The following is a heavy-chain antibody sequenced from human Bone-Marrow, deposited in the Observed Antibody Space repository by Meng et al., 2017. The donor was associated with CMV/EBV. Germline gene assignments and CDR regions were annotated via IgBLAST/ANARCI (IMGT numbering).Heavy chain of an antibody. CDR2: IIPIFGTA. CDR1: GATVSSSA. J-gene: IGHJ3*02. Sequence: KVPRKATGATVSSSAISWVRQAPGQGLEWMGGIIPIFGTANYAQKFQGRVTITTDESTSTAYMELSSLRSEDTAVYYCARVRLSSSWPNEAFDIWGQGTMVTVSS. D-gene: IGHD6-13*01. CDR3: ARVRLSSSWPNEAFDI. V-gene: IGHV1-69*05.